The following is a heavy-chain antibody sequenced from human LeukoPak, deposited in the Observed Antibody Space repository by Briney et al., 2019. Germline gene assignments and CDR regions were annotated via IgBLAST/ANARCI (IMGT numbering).Heavy chain of an antibody. D-gene: IGHD2-2*01. CDR3: ARSSGYCSSNSCQVGAFDI. Sequence: GASVKVSCKASGGTFSSYGISWVRQAPGQGPEWMGGIIPIFGTANYAQKFQGRVTITTDESTSTAYMELSSLRSEDTAVYYCARSSGYCSSNSCQVGAFDIWGQGTMVIVSS. J-gene: IGHJ3*02. CDR1: GGTFSSYG. CDR2: IIPIFGTA. V-gene: IGHV1-69*05.